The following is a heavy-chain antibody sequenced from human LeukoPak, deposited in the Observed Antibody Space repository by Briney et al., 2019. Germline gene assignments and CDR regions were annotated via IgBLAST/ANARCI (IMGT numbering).Heavy chain of an antibody. V-gene: IGHV3-7*03. CDR2: IKQDGSEE. D-gene: IGHD1-26*01. CDR1: GTTFSTYW. CDR3: GKNRYSGSLSPFDI. J-gene: IGHJ3*02. Sequence: GGSLRLSSAASGTTFSTYWMTWVRQAPGKGLEWVANIKQDGSEEYYVDSVKGRFTISRDNAKNSLYLQMNSLRAEDTAVYYCGKNRYSGSLSPFDIWGQGTMVTVSS.